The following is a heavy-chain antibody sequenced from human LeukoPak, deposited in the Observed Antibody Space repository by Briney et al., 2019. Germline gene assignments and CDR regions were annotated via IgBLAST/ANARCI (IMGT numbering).Heavy chain of an antibody. CDR2: LSYDGSTK. D-gene: IGHD3-10*01. Sequence: GGSLRLSCAASGFRFSTYAMHWVRQAPGKGLEWVAVLSYDGSTKYYADSVKGRFTISRDNSKNTLYLQMNSLRAEDTAVYFCARDSSVRGVISDWGQGALLTVSS. CDR1: GFRFSTYA. J-gene: IGHJ4*02. CDR3: ARDSSVRGVISD. V-gene: IGHV3-30*04.